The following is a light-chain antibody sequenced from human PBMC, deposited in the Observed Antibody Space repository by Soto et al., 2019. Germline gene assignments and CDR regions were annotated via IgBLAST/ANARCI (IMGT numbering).Light chain of an antibody. CDR2: DIS. V-gene: IGKV3-11*01. Sequence: EIVLPQSPATLSLSPGERATLSCRASQSVTSSLAWFQQKPGQAPRLLIYDISARATGIPARFSGSGSGTDFTLTISSLEPEDFAVYYCQQRSSWPTFGGGTKVDIK. CDR3: QQRSSWPT. J-gene: IGKJ4*01. CDR1: QSVTSS.